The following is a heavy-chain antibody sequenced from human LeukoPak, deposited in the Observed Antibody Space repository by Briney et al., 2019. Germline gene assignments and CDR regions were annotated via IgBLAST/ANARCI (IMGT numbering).Heavy chain of an antibody. CDR3: AREYFYDSSGYSDAFDI. D-gene: IGHD3-22*01. CDR1: GFAFSNYG. Sequence: PGRSLRLSCSASGFAFSNYGVHWVRQAPGKGLEWVAVIWYDGSYKYYADSVKGRFTISRDNSKKTLYLQMNSLRAEDTAVYYCAREYFYDSSGYSDAFDIWGQGTMVTVSS. J-gene: IGHJ3*02. V-gene: IGHV3-33*01. CDR2: IWYDGSYK.